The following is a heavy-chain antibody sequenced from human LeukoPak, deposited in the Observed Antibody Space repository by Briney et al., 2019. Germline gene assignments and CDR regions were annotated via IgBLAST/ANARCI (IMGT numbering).Heavy chain of an antibody. CDR1: GYTFTNYY. CDR3: ARDQGDGGNSFDP. V-gene: IGHV1-2*06. CDR2: INPNTGAT. J-gene: IGHJ5*02. Sequence: ASVKVSCKASGYTFTNYYIHWVRQAPGQGLEWMGRINPNTGATKYAQKFQGRVSMIRDRSINTAFMDLSRLRYDDTAVYYCARDQGDGGNSFDPWGQGILVTVSS. D-gene: IGHD4-23*01.